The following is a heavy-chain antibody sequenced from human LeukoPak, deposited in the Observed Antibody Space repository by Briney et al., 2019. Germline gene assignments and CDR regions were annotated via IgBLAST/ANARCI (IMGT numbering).Heavy chain of an antibody. CDR2: IYYSGST. Sequence: SETLSLTCTVSGGSISGYYWNWIRQPPGKGLEWVGYIYYSGSTNYNPSLKSRVTISGDTSKNQFSLKLSSVTAADTAVYYCARPGRAGSIAVAGTGLWWAFDIWGQGTMVTVSS. CDR3: ARPGRAGSIAVAGTGLWWAFDI. D-gene: IGHD6-19*01. J-gene: IGHJ3*02. V-gene: IGHV4-59*01. CDR1: GGSISGYY.